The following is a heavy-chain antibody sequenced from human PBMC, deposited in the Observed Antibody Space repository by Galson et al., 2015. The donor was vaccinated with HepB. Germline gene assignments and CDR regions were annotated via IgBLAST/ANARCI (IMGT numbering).Heavy chain of an antibody. J-gene: IGHJ5*02. CDR2: ISYDGINK. CDR3: ARSGGIRAREFDP. V-gene: IGHV3-30*04. CDR1: GFTFSSYT. Sequence: SLRPSCAASGFTFSSYTMHWVRQPPGKGLEWVAVISYDGINKYYADSVKGRFIISRDNSKNTLYLQMNSLRAEDTAVYYCARSGGIRAREFDPWGQGTLVTVSS. D-gene: IGHD3-10*01.